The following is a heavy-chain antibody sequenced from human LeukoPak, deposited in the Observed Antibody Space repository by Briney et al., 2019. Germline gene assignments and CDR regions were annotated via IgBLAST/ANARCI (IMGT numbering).Heavy chain of an antibody. CDR3: ARNITSVIPAGYFDY. CDR2: IYNTWST. V-gene: IGHV4-39*01. D-gene: IGHD2-2*01. CDR1: GGSIGSGRYY. Sequence: SETLSLTCSVSGGSIGSGRYYWAWIRQPPGKGLEWIGSIYNTWSTSYNPSLKSRVTMSVDTSKNQFSLRRSSVTAADTAVYYCARNITSVIPAGYFDYWGQGTLVTVSS. J-gene: IGHJ4*02.